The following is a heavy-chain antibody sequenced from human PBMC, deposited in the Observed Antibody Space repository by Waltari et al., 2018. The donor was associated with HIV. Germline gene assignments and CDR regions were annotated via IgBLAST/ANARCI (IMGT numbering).Heavy chain of an antibody. V-gene: IGHV3-23*01. J-gene: IGHJ5*02. CDR1: GFTFSTYP. CDR3: AVGGRLIEAS. CDR2: SSGVGGNT. Sequence: EVKLSESGGDSVQPGVSLTLSCTTTGFTFSTYPMSWVRPTPGKGREGVSSSSGVGGNTYYADSVKRRFTISRDNSKNTFYLHMNDRTSEDTAIYFCAVGGRLIEASWGQGPRVTVSS. D-gene: IGHD3-10*01.